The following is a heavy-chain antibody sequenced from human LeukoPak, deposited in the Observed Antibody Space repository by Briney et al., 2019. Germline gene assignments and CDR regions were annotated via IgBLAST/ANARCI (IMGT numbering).Heavy chain of an antibody. CDR1: GGSFSGYY. J-gene: IGHJ6*03. D-gene: IGHD4-17*01. V-gene: IGHV4-34*01. CDR2: ISHSGSS. Sequence: SETLSLTCAVYGGSFSGYYWSWIRQPPGKGLELIGEISHSGSSNYNPSLQSRVTISVDTSKNQFSLKLSSVTAADTAVYYCARGSSTTVTHPVSVSYYMDVWGKGTTVTVSS. CDR3: ARGSSTTVTHPVSVSYYMDV.